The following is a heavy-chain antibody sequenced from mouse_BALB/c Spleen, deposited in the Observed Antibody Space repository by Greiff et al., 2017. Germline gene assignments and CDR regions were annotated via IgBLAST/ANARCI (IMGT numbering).Heavy chain of an antibody. Sequence: VQLQQSGPELVKPGASVKISCKASGYSFTGYFMNWVMQSHGKSLEWIGRINPYNGDTFYNQKFKGKATLTVDKSSSTAHMELRSLASEDSAVYYCARDGNILYYAMDYWGQGTSVTVSS. J-gene: IGHJ4*01. CDR2: INPYNGDT. CDR1: GYSFTGYF. D-gene: IGHD2-1*01. CDR3: ARDGNILYYAMDY. V-gene: IGHV1-20*02.